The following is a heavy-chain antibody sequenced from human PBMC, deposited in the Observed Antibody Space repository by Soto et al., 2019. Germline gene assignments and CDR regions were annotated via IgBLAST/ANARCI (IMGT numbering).Heavy chain of an antibody. CDR2: IYYSGST. CDR3: ARGSNYGNYVR. V-gene: IGHV4-59*01. CDR1: GGSISTYY. J-gene: IGHJ4*02. D-gene: IGHD4-17*01. Sequence: SETLSLTCTVSGGSISTYYWSWIRQPPGKGLEWIGYIYYSGSTNYNPSLKSRVTISVDTSKNQFSLKLSSVTAADTAVYYCARGSNYGNYVRWGQGTLVTVSS.